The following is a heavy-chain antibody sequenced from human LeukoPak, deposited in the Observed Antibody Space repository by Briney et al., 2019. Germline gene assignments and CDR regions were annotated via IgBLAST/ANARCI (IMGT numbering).Heavy chain of an antibody. CDR3: ARGKVYASGTYNLDP. Sequence: GASVKVSCKASGYTFTGYYMHWVRQAPGQGLEWMGWINPNSGGTNYAQKFQGRVTMTRDTSISTAYMELSRLRSDDTAVYYCARGKVYASGTYNLDPWGQGTLVTVSS. CDR1: GYTFTGYY. V-gene: IGHV1-2*02. CDR2: INPNSGGT. J-gene: IGHJ5*02. D-gene: IGHD3-10*01.